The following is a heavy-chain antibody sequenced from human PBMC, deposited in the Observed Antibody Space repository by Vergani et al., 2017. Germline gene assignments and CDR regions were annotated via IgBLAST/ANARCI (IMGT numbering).Heavy chain of an antibody. D-gene: IGHD3-10*01. CDR3: ARGVRGVIRFDP. J-gene: IGHJ5*02. CDR1: GGSLSSGSYY. CDR2: IYTSGST. V-gene: IGHV4-61*02. Sequence: QVQLQESGPGLVKPSQTLSLTCTVSGGSLSSGSYYWSWIRQPAGKGLEWIGRIYTSGSTNYNPSLKSRVHISVDTSKNQFSLKLSSVTAADTAVYYCARGVRGVIRFDPWGQGTLVTVSS.